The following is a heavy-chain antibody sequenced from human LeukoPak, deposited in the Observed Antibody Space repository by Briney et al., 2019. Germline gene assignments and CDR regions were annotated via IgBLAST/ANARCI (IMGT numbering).Heavy chain of an antibody. J-gene: IGHJ6*03. V-gene: IGHV3-7*01. D-gene: IGHD6-13*01. CDR2: INQDGSEK. CDR1: GFTFDDYG. Sequence: PGGSLRLSCAASGFTFDDYGMSWVRQAPGKGLEWVANINQDGSEKYYVDSVKGRFTISRDNAKNSLYLQMNSLRAEDTAVYYCARVRSSSHRGYYYYMDVWGKGTTVTVSS. CDR3: ARVRSSSHRGYYYYMDV.